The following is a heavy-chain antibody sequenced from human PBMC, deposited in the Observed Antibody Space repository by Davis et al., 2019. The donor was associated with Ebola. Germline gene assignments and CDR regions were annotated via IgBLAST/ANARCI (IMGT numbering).Heavy chain of an antibody. CDR3: TRDYSSDWSNDYFDY. CDR2: IRTNAYGGTT. CDR1: GFLFGEYT. Sequence: PGGSLRLSCTPFGFLFGEYTMSWFRQAQGKGLDWVASIRTNAYGGTTEYAPSVKGRFIISRDDSKTTADLQMNSLKTEDTGIYYCTRDYSSDWSNDYFDYWGQGTQVTVSS. V-gene: IGHV3-49*03. D-gene: IGHD6-13*01. J-gene: IGHJ4*02.